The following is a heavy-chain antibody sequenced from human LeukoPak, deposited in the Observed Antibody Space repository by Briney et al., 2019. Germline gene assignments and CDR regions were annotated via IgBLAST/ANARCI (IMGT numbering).Heavy chain of an antibody. CDR3: ARHGETTVTTLIDY. D-gene: IGHD4-17*01. CDR1: GGSISSYY. Sequence: SETLSLTCTVSGGSISSYYWSWIRQPPGKGLEWIGYIYYSGSTNYNPSLKSRVTISVDTSKNQFSLKLSSVTAADMAVYYCARHGETTVTTLIDYWGQGTLVTVSS. CDR2: IYYSGST. J-gene: IGHJ4*02. V-gene: IGHV4-59*08.